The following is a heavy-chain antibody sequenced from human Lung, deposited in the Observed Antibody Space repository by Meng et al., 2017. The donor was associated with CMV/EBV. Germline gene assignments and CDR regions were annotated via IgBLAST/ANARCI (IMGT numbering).Heavy chain of an antibody. V-gene: IGHV4-38-2*02. CDR1: GYFITTGFH. Sequence: SETXSLTCTVSGYFITTGFHWGWIRQPPGKGLEWIGSIYHSGTTYYNPSLGSRLTMSVDTSKNHFSLKLSSVTAADTAVYYCARPNTAMGPFDSWGQGTLVTVSS. CDR3: ARPNTAMGPFDS. CDR2: IYHSGTT. D-gene: IGHD5-18*01. J-gene: IGHJ4*02.